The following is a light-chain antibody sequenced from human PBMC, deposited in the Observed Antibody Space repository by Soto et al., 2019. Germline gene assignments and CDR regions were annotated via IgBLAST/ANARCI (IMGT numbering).Light chain of an antibody. J-gene: IGKJ4*01. CDR1: QSVSSY. V-gene: IGKV3-11*01. CDR3: QQRSNWPPVT. CDR2: DAS. Sequence: EIVLTQSPATLSLSPGERATLSCRASQSVSSYLAWYQQKPGQAPRLLIYDASIRATCIPARFSGSVSGTDFTLSISSLEPEDFAIYYCQQRSNWPPVTFGGGTKVEIK.